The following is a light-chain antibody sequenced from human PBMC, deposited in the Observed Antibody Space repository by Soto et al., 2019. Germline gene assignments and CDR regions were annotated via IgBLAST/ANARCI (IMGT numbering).Light chain of an antibody. CDR3: QQYGSSPLT. CDR2: GAS. Sequence: EIVLTQSPGTLSLSPGERATLSCRASQSVSSNYLAWYQQKPGQAPRVLIYGASSRATGIPYRFTGSGSGTDFTLTISRLEPEDFAVYYCQQYGSSPLTFGGGTKVELK. V-gene: IGKV3-20*01. CDR1: QSVSSNY. J-gene: IGKJ4*01.